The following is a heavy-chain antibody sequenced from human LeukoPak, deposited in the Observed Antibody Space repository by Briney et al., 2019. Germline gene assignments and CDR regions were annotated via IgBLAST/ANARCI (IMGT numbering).Heavy chain of an antibody. V-gene: IGHV4-4*02. J-gene: IGHJ4*02. CDR3: AGNSGWYTDY. D-gene: IGHD6-19*01. CDR1: GGSISSHVW. CDR2: IYHSGGT. Sequence: NPSETMSLTCTVSGGSISSHVWWNWVRQPPGKGLEWIAEIYHSGGTSYNPSLRSRVTISVDASKNQFSLKLNSVTAADTAVYYCAGNSGWYTDYWGQGTLVTVSS.